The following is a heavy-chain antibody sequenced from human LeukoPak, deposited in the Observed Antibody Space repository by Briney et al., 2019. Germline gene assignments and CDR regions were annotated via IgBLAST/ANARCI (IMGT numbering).Heavy chain of an antibody. Sequence: GGSLRLSCAASGFTFSNAWMSWVRQAPWKGLEWVGRIKSKTDGGTTDYAAPVKGRFTISRDDSKNTLYLQMNSLKTEDTAVYYCTTTMMQYYYDSSGYYGFDYWGQGTLVTVSS. CDR1: GFTFSNAW. CDR2: IKSKTDGGTT. V-gene: IGHV3-15*01. J-gene: IGHJ4*02. D-gene: IGHD3-22*01. CDR3: TTTMMQYYYDSSGYYGFDY.